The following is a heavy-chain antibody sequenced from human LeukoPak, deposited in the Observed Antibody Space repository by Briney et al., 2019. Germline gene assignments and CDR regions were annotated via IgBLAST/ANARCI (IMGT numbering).Heavy chain of an antibody. V-gene: IGHV1-2*02. CDR3: ARERTVTQRPLDY. Sequence: ASVKVSCKASGYTFTGYYLHWVRQAPGQGLEWMGWINPNSGGTNYAQKFQGRVTMTRDTSISTAYMELSRLRSDDTAVYYCARERTVTQRPLDYWGQGTLVTVSS. J-gene: IGHJ4*02. CDR2: INPNSGGT. CDR1: GYTFTGYY. D-gene: IGHD4-17*01.